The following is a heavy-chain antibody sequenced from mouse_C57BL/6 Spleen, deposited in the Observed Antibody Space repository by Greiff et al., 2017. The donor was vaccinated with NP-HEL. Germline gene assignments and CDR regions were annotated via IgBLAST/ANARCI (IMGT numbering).Heavy chain of an antibody. D-gene: IGHD4-1*01. CDR1: GYTFTDYE. J-gene: IGHJ1*03. CDR3: TREKLGGYFDV. CDR2: IDPETGGT. V-gene: IGHV1-15*01. Sequence: QVQLQQSGAELVRPGASVTLSCKASGYTFTDYEMHWVKQTPVHGLEWIGAIDPETGGTAYNQKFKGKAILTADKSSSTAYMELRSLTSEDSAVYYCTREKLGGYFDVWGTGTTVTVSS.